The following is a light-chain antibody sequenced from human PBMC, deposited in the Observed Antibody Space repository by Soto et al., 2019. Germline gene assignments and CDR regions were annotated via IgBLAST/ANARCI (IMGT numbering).Light chain of an antibody. Sequence: EIVLTQSPGTLSLSPGERATLSCRASQSIDSTFLAWYQHKPGQAPRVLIYGASRRATGIPDRFSGSGSVTDFTLTISRLEPEDFAVYFCQQYESSWTFGQGTKVEMK. V-gene: IGKV3-20*01. CDR2: GAS. CDR3: QQYESSWT. CDR1: QSIDSTF. J-gene: IGKJ1*01.